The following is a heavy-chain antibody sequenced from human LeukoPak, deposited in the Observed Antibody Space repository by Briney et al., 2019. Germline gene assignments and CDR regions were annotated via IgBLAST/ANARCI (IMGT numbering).Heavy chain of an antibody. V-gene: IGHV3-64*01. D-gene: IGHD3-16*01. CDR2: ISSNGGST. CDR3: ARETYASYFDY. Sequence: GGSLRLSYAASGFTFSSYAMHWVRQAPGKGLEYVSAISSNGGSTYYANSVKGRFTISRDNSKNTLYLQMGSLRAEDMAVYYCARETYASYFDYWGQGTLVTVSS. J-gene: IGHJ4*02. CDR1: GFTFSSYA.